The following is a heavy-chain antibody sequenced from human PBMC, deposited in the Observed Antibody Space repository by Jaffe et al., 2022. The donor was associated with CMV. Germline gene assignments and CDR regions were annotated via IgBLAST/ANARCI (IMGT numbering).Heavy chain of an antibody. CDR1: GFTVSSNY. V-gene: IGHV3-53*01. CDR3: ARASIADPLYYYYYGMDV. CDR2: IYSGGST. D-gene: IGHD6-6*01. J-gene: IGHJ6*02. Sequence: EVQLVESGGGLIQPGGSLRLSCAASGFTVSSNYMSWVRQAPGKGLEWVSVIYSGGSTYYADSVKGRFTISRDNSKNTLYLQMNSLRAEDTAVYYCARASIADPLYYYYYGMDVWGQGTTVTVSS.